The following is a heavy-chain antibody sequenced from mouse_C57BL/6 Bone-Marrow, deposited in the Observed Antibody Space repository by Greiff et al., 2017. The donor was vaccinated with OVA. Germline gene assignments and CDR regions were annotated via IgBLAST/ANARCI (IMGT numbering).Heavy chain of an antibody. CDR3: VRHFYYYGSSYGWYFDV. CDR1: GFSFNTYA. Sequence: EVKLLESGGGLVQPKGSLKLSCAASGFSFNTYAMNWVRQAPGKGLEWVARIRSKSNNYATYYADSVKDRFTISRDDSESMLYLQMNNLKTEDTAMYYCVRHFYYYGSSYGWYFDVWGTGTTVTVSS. CDR2: IRSKSNNYAT. V-gene: IGHV10-1*01. J-gene: IGHJ1*03. D-gene: IGHD1-1*01.